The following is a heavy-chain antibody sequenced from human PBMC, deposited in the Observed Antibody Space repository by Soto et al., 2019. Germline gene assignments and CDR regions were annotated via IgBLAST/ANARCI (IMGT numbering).Heavy chain of an antibody. CDR1: GYTFTSYG. CDR3: ARDEAYKWNDGGWFDP. D-gene: IGHD1-1*01. Sequence: QVQLVQSGAEVKKPGASVKVSCKASGYTFTSYGISWVRQASGQGLEWMGWISAYNGNTKYAQKLQGRVTMTTDTSTSTAYMELRSVRSDDTAVYYCARDEAYKWNDGGWFDPWGQGPLVTVSS. CDR2: ISAYNGNT. J-gene: IGHJ5*02. V-gene: IGHV1-18*01.